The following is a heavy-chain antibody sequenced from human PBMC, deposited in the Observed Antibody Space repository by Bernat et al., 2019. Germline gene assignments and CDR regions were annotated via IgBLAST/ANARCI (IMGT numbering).Heavy chain of an antibody. CDR2: ISGSGGST. Sequence: EVQLLESGGGLVQPGGSLRLSCAASGFTFSSYAMSWVRQAPGKGLEWVSVISGSGGSTYYADYVKGRFTIPRDNSKNTRNLQMNSLRAEDTAVYYCAKALGYGSGSYWTLIFDYWGQGTLVTVSS. CDR3: AKALGYGSGSYWTLIFDY. D-gene: IGHD3-10*01. CDR1: GFTFSSYA. V-gene: IGHV3-23*01. J-gene: IGHJ4*02.